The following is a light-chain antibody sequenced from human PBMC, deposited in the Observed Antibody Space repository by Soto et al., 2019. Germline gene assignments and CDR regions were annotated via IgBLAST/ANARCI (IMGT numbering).Light chain of an antibody. CDR1: QSISGT. V-gene: IGKV3-11*01. CDR3: QQRSNWPPIT. J-gene: IGKJ5*01. CDR2: DAS. Sequence: EIRMTQSPATRSASPGGRATLSCRAGQSISGTLAWYQQKPGQAPRLLIYDASNRATGIPARFSGSGSGTDFTLTISSLEPEDFAVYYCQQRSNWPPITFGQGTRLEI.